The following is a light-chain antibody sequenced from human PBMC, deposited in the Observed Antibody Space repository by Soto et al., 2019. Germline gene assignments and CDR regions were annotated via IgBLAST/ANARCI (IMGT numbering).Light chain of an antibody. Sequence: QSALTQPPSASGSPGQSLTISCTGTSSDVGAHNYVSWYQQNPGKAPKLMLYDVNKRPSGVPDRFSGSKSGNTASLTVSGLQAEDEADYYCSSYTSSSTLDVFGTGTKLTVL. CDR1: SSDVGAHNY. J-gene: IGLJ1*01. V-gene: IGLV2-8*01. CDR3: SSYTSSSTLDV. CDR2: DVN.